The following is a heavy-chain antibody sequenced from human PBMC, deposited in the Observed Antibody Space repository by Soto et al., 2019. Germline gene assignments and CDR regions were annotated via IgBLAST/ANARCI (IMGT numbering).Heavy chain of an antibody. Sequence: PSEPLSPNCTVPGASIRSGDYYWSWICQPPGKRREWIGYIYYSGSTYYNPSLKSRVTISVDTSKNQFSLKLSSVTAADTAVYYCARGPGYSSGHYWGQGTLVTVSS. J-gene: IGHJ4*02. CDR3: ARGPGYSSGHY. V-gene: IGHV4-30-4*01. CDR2: IYYSGST. CDR1: GASIRSGDYY. D-gene: IGHD6-19*01.